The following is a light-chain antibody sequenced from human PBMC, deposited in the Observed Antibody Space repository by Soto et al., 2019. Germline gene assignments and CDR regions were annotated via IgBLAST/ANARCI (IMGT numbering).Light chain of an antibody. Sequence: QAVVTQEPSLTVSPGGTVTLPCGSTTGAVTSGQYPYWFQQKPGQAPRTLIYDTSNKHSWTPARFSGSLLGGKAALTLSGAQPEDEADYYCLLSYSGVRVFGGGTKVTVL. V-gene: IGLV7-46*01. CDR2: DTS. J-gene: IGLJ2*01. CDR3: LLSYSGVRV. CDR1: TGAVTSGQY.